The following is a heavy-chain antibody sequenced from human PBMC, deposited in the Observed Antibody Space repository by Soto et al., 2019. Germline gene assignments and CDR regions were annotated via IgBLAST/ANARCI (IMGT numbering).Heavy chain of an antibody. Sequence: EVQVVESGGGLVKPGGSLRLSCDVSGLPFAKVWMSWIRQAPGKGLEWVGRIKSQTDGGRIDYAAPVKGSFTIPRDDSKNTLYLPMNSLKTEDTAVYYCTTSVTGTPRAIDYWGQGNLVTVSS. J-gene: IGHJ4*02. CDR2: IKSQTDGGRI. D-gene: IGHD1-7*01. V-gene: IGHV3-15*01. CDR3: TTSVTGTPRAIDY. CDR1: GLPFAKVW.